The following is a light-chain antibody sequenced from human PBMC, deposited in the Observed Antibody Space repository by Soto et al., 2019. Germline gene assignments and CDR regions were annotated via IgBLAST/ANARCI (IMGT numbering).Light chain of an antibody. CDR1: SSDVGGYNY. V-gene: IGLV2-11*01. Sequence: QSALTQPRSVSGSPGQSVTITCTGTSSDVGGYNYVSWHQQHPGKAPKLMIYDVTKRPSGVPDRFSGSKSGDTASLTISGIQAEDEADYYCCSYAGSYTLVFGGGTKLTVL. CDR2: DVT. CDR3: CSYAGSYTLV. J-gene: IGLJ3*02.